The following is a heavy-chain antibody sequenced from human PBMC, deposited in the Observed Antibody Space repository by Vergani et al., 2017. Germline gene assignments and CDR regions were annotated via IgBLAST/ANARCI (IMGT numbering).Heavy chain of an antibody. CDR2: INHSGST. D-gene: IGHD2-21*01. J-gene: IGHJ3*02. CDR3: ARDCGGDCYAFDI. CDR1: GGSFSGYY. Sequence: QVQLQQWGAGLLKPSETLSLTCAVYGGSFSGYYWSWIRQPPGKGLEWIGEINHSGSTNYNPSLKSRVTISVDTSKKQFSLKLSSVTAADTAVYYCARDCGGDCYAFDIWGQGTMVTVSS. V-gene: IGHV4-34*01.